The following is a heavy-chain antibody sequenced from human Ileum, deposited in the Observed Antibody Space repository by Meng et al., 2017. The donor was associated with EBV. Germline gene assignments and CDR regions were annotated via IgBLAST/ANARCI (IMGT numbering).Heavy chain of an antibody. V-gene: IGHV1-3*01. D-gene: IGHD2-21*01. CDR2: INADNGNT. CDR1: GYTFSNYA. CDR3: ARVERGVKFDK. Sequence: QVHLLQSGAWVKKPGASVKLSCKASGYTFSNYAIHWVRQAPGQRPEWMGWINADNGNTKYSQKFQGRVTITRNTPASTVYMDVRSLRSEDTAVYFCARVERGVKFDKWGQGTLVTASS. J-gene: IGHJ4*01.